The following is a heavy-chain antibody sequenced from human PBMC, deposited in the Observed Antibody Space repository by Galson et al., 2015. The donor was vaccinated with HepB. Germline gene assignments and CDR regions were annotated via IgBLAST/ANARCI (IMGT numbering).Heavy chain of an antibody. D-gene: IGHD3-10*01. CDR3: TLLETMVRGVY. J-gene: IGHJ4*02. Sequence: SLRLSCAASGFIFGDYAMSWFRQAPGKGLEWVGFIRSKAYGGTTEYAASVKGRFTISRDDSKSIAYLQMNSLKTEDTAVYYCTLLETMVRGVYWGQGTLVTVSS. V-gene: IGHV3-49*03. CDR1: GFIFGDYA. CDR2: IRSKAYGGTT.